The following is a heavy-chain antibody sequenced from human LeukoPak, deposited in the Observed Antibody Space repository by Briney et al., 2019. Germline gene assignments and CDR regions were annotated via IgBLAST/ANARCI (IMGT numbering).Heavy chain of an antibody. Sequence: GGSLRLSCAASGFTFSSYSMNWVRQAPGKGLEWVSSISSSSSYIYYADSVKGRFTISRDNAKNSLYLQMNSLRAEDTAVYYCARGGFQRYFDWSQYPLSNWGQGTLVTVSS. CDR2: ISSSSSYI. J-gene: IGHJ4*02. V-gene: IGHV3-21*01. CDR3: ARGGFQRYFDWSQYPLSN. CDR1: GFTFSSYS. D-gene: IGHD3-9*01.